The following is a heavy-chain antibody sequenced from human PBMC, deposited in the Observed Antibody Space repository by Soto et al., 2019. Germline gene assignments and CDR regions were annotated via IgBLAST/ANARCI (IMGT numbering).Heavy chain of an antibody. CDR2: INTYNGNT. CDR3: ASWAGQVHGSGGPFDY. CDR1: GYTFTTYD. Sequence: DSVKVSCKAFGYTFTTYDISWVRQAPGQAPEWVGWINTYNGNTKYAQKLQGRITVTTDTSTSTAYMELKSLRSDDTAVYYCASWAGQVHGSGGPFDYWGQGTQVTVSS. V-gene: IGHV1-18*04. D-gene: IGHD6-19*01. J-gene: IGHJ4*02.